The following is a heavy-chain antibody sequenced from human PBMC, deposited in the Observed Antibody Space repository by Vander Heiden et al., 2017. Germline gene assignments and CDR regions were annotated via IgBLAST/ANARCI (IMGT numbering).Heavy chain of an antibody. CDR3: AKAIGYCSGGSCYSGAFDI. CDR2: ISWNSGSI. J-gene: IGHJ3*02. D-gene: IGHD2-15*01. V-gene: IGHV3-9*01. Sequence: EVQLVESGGGLVQPGRSLRLPCAASGFTFDDYAMHWVRQAPGKGLEWVSGISWNSGSIGYADSVKGRFTISRDNAKNSLYLQMNSLRAEDTALYYCAKAIGYCSGGSCYSGAFDIWGQGTMVTVSS. CDR1: GFTFDDYA.